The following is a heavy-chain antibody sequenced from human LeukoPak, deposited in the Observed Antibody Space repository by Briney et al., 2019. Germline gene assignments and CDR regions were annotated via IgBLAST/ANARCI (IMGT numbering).Heavy chain of an antibody. CDR2: IRYDGSPK. CDR3: ARDPLTLYNYYMDV. Sequence: GGSLRLSYTTSGFTFSNFGMHWVRQAPGKGLEWVAFIRYDGSPKYYADSVKGRFTISRDNSKNTLYLQMNSLRAEDTAVYYCARDPLTLYNYYMDVWGKGTTVTVSS. CDR1: GFTFSNFG. V-gene: IGHV3-30*02. J-gene: IGHJ6*03. D-gene: IGHD3-9*01.